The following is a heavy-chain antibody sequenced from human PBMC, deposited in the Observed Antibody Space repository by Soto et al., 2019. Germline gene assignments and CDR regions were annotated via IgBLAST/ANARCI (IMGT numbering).Heavy chain of an antibody. J-gene: IGHJ6*01. V-gene: IGHV5-51*01. Sequence: IVWVSKRVDKGLEWMGIINPGDSDIRYSPSFQGQVTISADNSISTAYLQWSSLKASDTAMYYCARHIPFYSFYYGMDLCRQGPAVTISS. CDR2: INPGDSDI. CDR3: ARHIPFYSFYYGMDL. D-gene: IGHD2-2*02.